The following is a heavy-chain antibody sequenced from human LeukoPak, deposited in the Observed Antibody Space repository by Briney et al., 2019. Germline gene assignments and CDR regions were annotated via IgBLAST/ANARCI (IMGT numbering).Heavy chain of an antibody. D-gene: IGHD3-3*01. J-gene: IGHJ4*02. CDR3: ARYDFWSGYATDY. CDR2: INTDGSST. CDR1: GFTFSSYW. Sequence: PGGSQRLSCAASGFTFSSYWMHWVRQAPGKGLVWVSRINTDGSSTSYADSVKGRFTISRDNAKNTLYLQMNSLRAEDTAVYYCARYDFWSGYATDYWGQGTLVTVSS. V-gene: IGHV3-74*01.